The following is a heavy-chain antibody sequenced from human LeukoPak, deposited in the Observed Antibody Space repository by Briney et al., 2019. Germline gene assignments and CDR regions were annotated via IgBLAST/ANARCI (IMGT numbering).Heavy chain of an antibody. V-gene: IGHV3-23*01. CDR1: GFTFSSYA. CDR3: AKDLSGSGSYYPLDY. D-gene: IGHD3-10*01. CDR2: VDGRGSST. Sequence: PGGSLRLSCAASGFTFSSYALSWVRQAPGKGLEWVSAVDGRGSSTYYADSVKGPFTISRDNSNNTLYLQMNSLRAEDTAEYYCAKDLSGSGSYYPLDYWGQGTLVTVSS. J-gene: IGHJ4*02.